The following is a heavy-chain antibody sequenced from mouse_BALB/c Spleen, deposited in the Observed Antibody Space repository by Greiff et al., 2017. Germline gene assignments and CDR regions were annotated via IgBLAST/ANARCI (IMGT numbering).Heavy chain of an antibody. CDR3: ARSSSYGYYAMDY. D-gene: IGHD1-1*01. J-gene: IGHJ4*01. Sequence: QVQLKESGAELAKPGASVKMSCKASGYTFTSYWMHWVKQRPGQGLEWIGYINPSTGYTEYNQKFKDKATLTADKSSSTAYMQLSSLTSEDSAVYYCARSSSYGYYAMDYWGQGTSVTVSS. CDR1: GYTFTSYW. V-gene: IGHV1-7*01. CDR2: INPSTGYT.